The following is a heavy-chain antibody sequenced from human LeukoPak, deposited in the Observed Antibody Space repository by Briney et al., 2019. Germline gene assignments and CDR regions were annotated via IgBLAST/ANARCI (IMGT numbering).Heavy chain of an antibody. CDR2: INPNNGGT. V-gene: IGHV1-2*06. D-gene: IGHD3-22*01. Sequence: ASVKVSCKASGYTFTGYYIHWVRQAPGQGLEWMGRINPNNGGTNYAQKFQGRVTMTRDMSMSTAYMELSRLRSDDTAVYYCAGEDNSSGYRPFDIWGQGTMVTVSS. CDR1: GYTFTGYY. J-gene: IGHJ3*02. CDR3: AGEDNSSGYRPFDI.